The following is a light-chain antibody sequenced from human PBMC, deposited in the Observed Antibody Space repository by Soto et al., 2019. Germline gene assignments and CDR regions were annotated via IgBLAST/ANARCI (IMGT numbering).Light chain of an antibody. CDR1: SSDVGGYNY. CDR3: SSYTSSSTL. Sequence: QSVLTQPASVSGSPGQSITISCTGTSSDVGGYNYVSWYQQHPGKAPKLIIYEVSYRPSGVSNRFSGSKSGNTASLTISGLQAEDEADYYCSSYTSSSTLFGGGTKLTVL. V-gene: IGLV2-14*01. J-gene: IGLJ2*01. CDR2: EVS.